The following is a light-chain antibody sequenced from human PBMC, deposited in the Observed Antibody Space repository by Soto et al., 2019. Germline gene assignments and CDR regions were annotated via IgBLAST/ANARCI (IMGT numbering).Light chain of an antibody. CDR2: GGN. Sequence: QSVLTQPPSVSGAPGQGVTISCTGSSSNIGAPYDVHWYQHLPGTAPKLLISGGNNRPSGVPDRFSGSRSGTSASLAITGLQAEDEADYYCQSYDMSLNNHVVGTGTKLTVL. J-gene: IGLJ1*01. CDR3: QSYDMSLNNHV. CDR1: SSNIGAPYD. V-gene: IGLV1-40*01.